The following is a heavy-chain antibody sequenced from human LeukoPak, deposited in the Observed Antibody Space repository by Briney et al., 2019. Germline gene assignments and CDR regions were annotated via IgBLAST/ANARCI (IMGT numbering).Heavy chain of an antibody. CDR1: GGSISSSNYY. D-gene: IGHD3-10*01. J-gene: IGHJ4*02. CDR3: ARDRLLWFGELDF. CDR2: IYYSGNT. Sequence: SETLSLTCTVSGGSISSSNYYWGWIRQPPGKGLEWIGSIYYSGNTYYNPSLKSRVAISVDMSKNQISLKLSSVTAADTAVYYCARDRLLWFGELDFWGQGTLVIVSS. V-gene: IGHV4-39*07.